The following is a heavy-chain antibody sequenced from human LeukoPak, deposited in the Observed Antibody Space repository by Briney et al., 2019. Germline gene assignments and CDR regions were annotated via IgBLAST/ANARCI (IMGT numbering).Heavy chain of an antibody. Sequence: SETLSLTCTVSGVSVSTTSYYWSWIRQPPGKGLEWIGYIYNSGSVNYNPSLKSRVTISVDTSKNQFSLKLTSMTAADTAIYYCARPLTPGSYDHWGQGTLVTVSS. J-gene: IGHJ5*02. CDR3: ARPLTPGSYDH. CDR1: GVSVSTTSYY. CDR2: IYNSGSV. V-gene: IGHV4-61*01. D-gene: IGHD1-26*01.